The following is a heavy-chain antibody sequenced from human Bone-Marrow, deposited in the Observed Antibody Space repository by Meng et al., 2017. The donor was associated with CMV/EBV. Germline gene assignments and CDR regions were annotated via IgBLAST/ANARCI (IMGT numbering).Heavy chain of an antibody. CDR3: ANDRLYSSSSDY. J-gene: IGHJ4*02. D-gene: IGHD6-6*01. CDR2: ISGSGGST. V-gene: IGHV3-23*01. CDR1: GFTFSSYA. Sequence: GGSLRLSCAASGFTFSSYAMSWVRQAPGKGLEWVSAISGSGGSTYYADSVKGRFTISRDNSKNTLDLQMNSLRAEDTAVYYCANDRLYSSSSDYWGQGTLVTVSS.